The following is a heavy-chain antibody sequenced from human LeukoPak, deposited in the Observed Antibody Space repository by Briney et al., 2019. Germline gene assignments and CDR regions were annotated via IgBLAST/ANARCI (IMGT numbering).Heavy chain of an antibody. J-gene: IGHJ5*02. CDR3: ARKGRDTAIPSPSYNWFDP. CDR1: GGSFSGYY. CDR2: INHSGST. V-gene: IGHV4-34*01. Sequence: SETLSLTCAVYGGSFSGYYWSWIRQPPGKGLEWIGEINHSGSTNYNPSLKSRVTISVDTSKNQFSLKLSSVTAADTAVYYCARKGRDTAIPSPSYNWFDPWGQGTLVTVSS. D-gene: IGHD5-18*01.